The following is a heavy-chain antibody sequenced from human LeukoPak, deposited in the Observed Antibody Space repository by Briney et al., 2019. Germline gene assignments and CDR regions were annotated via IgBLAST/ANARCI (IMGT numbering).Heavy chain of an antibody. CDR3: ARATLITIIGVDYWGGFDY. Sequence: SETLSLTCAVYGGSFSGYYWSWIRQPPGKGLEWIGEINHSGSTNYNPSLKSRVTISVDTSKNQFSLKLSSVTAADTAVYYCARATLITIIGVDYWGGFDYWGQGTLVTVSS. D-gene: IGHD3-3*01. CDR1: GGSFSGYY. J-gene: IGHJ4*02. CDR2: INHSGST. V-gene: IGHV4-34*01.